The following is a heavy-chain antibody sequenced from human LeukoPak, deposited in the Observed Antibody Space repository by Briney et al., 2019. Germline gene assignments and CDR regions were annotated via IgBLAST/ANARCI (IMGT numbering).Heavy chain of an antibody. J-gene: IGHJ5*02. Sequence: GGSLRLSCAATGFTFSSYWLHWVRQAPGKGLTWVSRINTDGSRINYADSVKGRFTSSRDNAKNTLYLQMNSLRVEDTAVYFCARGGPVKSIYDPHWYDPWGQGTLVTFSS. D-gene: IGHD3-3*01. V-gene: IGHV3-74*01. CDR1: GFTFSSYW. CDR2: INTDGSRI. CDR3: ARGGPVKSIYDPHWYDP.